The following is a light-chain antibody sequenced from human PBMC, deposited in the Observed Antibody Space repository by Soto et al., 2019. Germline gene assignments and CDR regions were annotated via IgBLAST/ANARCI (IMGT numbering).Light chain of an antibody. CDR1: QDISNY. CDR2: DAS. Sequence: DIQMTQSPPSLSASVGDRVTITCQASQDISNYLNWYQQKPGKAPKLLIYDASNLETGVPSRFSGSASGTDFTFTITSLQPEDIATYYCQQYKHLITFGQGTRLEIK. CDR3: QQYKHLIT. V-gene: IGKV1-33*01. J-gene: IGKJ5*01.